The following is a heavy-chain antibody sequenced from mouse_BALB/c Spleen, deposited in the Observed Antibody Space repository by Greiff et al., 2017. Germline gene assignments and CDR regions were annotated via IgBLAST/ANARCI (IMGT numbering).Heavy chain of an antibody. J-gene: IGHJ3*01. CDR3: ARDRGITTWFAY. CDR1: GFTFSDYY. V-gene: IGHV5-4*02. Sequence: EVQRVESGGGLVKPGGSLKLSCAASGFTFSDYYMYWVRQTPEKRLEWVATISDGGSYTYYPDSVKGRFTISRDNAKNNLYLQMSSLKSEDTAMYYCARDRGITTWFAYWGQGTLVTVSA. D-gene: IGHD2-4*01. CDR2: ISDGGSYT.